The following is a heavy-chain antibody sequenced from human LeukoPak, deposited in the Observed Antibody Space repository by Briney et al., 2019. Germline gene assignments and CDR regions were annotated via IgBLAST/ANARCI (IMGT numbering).Heavy chain of an antibody. CDR2: IKQDGSEK. J-gene: IGHJ4*02. Sequence: GGSLRLSCAASGFTFSSYWMSWVRQAPGKGLEWVANIKQDGSEKYYVDSVKGRFTISRDNAKNSLYLQMNSLRAEDTAVYYCAKDHDYGDYGPDYWGQGTLVTVPS. CDR3: AKDHDYGDYGPDY. V-gene: IGHV3-7*03. D-gene: IGHD4-17*01. CDR1: GFTFSSYW.